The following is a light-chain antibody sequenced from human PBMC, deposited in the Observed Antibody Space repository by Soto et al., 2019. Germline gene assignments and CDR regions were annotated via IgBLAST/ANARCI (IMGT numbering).Light chain of an antibody. V-gene: IGKV1-17*01. CDR3: LQHDTYSWT. CDR2: AVS. J-gene: IGKJ1*01. CDR1: QGIRTD. Sequence: DIQMTQSPSSLSASVGDRVTITCRASQGIRTDLGWYQQKPGKAPKRLIYAVSSLQSGVPSRFSGSGSGTEFTLTISSLQPEDFATYYCLQHDTYSWTFGQGTKVEIK.